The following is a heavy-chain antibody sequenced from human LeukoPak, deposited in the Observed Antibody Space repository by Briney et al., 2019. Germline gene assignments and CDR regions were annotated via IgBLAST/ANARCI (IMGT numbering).Heavy chain of an antibody. V-gene: IGHV3-7*01. CDR3: AKASGWTPDN. D-gene: IGHD6-19*01. Sequence: GGSLRLSCAASGFAFSYYWMNWVRQAPGKELEWVANIKQDGSEKNYVDSVKGRFTISRDNAKNSLYLQMNSLRAEDTAVYYCAKASGWTPDNWGQGTLVTVSS. J-gene: IGHJ4*02. CDR1: GFAFSYYW. CDR2: IKQDGSEK.